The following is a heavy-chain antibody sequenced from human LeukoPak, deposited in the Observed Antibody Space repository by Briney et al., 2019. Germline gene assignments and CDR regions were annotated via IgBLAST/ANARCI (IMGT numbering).Heavy chain of an antibody. Sequence: GESLNISCKGSGYTFTNYWVGWVRQMPGKGLEWRGTIYPNNSDSRYNPSFRGQVTISVDRSITTAYLLWKSLKASDTAIYYCALSNEAFDSAGYFDYWGQGTLVTVSS. CDR1: GYTFTNYW. V-gene: IGHV5-51*01. D-gene: IGHD3-22*01. CDR2: IYPNNSDS. CDR3: ALSNEAFDSAGYFDY. J-gene: IGHJ4*02.